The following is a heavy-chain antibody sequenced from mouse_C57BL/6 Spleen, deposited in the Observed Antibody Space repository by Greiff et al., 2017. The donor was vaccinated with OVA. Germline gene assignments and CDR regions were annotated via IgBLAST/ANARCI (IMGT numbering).Heavy chain of an antibody. J-gene: IGHJ4*01. V-gene: IGHV1-61*01. CDR3: ARSANPYAMDY. CDR2: IYPSDSET. CDR1: GYTFTSYW. D-gene: IGHD6-1*01. Sequence: VQLQQPGAELVRPGSSVKLSCKASGYTFTSYWMDWVKQRPGQGLEWIGNIYPSDSETHYNQKFKDKATLTVDKSSSTAYMQLSSLTSEDSAVYYCARSANPYAMDYWGQGTSVTVSS.